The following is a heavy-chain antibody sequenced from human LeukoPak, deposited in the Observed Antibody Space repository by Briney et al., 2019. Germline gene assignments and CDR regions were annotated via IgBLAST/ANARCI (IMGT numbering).Heavy chain of an antibody. D-gene: IGHD3-3*01. Sequence: GGPLRLSCAVSGIIFSSYSMNWVRQAPGKGLEWVANIRQDGGEIYYVGSVKGRFSISRDNAKNSVYLQMNSLRAEAAAVYYTARALSAWGQGTLVTVSS. J-gene: IGHJ4*02. CDR2: IRQDGGEI. CDR3: ARALSA. CDR1: GIIFSSYS. V-gene: IGHV3-7*03.